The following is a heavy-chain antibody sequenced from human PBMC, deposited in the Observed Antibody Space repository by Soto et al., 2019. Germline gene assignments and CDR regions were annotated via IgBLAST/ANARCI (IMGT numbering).Heavy chain of an antibody. CDR2: ISYDGSNK. Sequence: GGSQRLSSAASGFTFSSYGMHWVRQAPGKGLEWVAVISYDGSNKYYADSVKGRFTISRDNSKNTLYLQMNSLRAEDTAVYYCAKDRRAEEWLLSLYYYYYGMDVWGQGTTVTVSS. CDR1: GFTFSSYG. J-gene: IGHJ6*02. V-gene: IGHV3-30*18. D-gene: IGHD3-3*01. CDR3: AKDRRAEEWLLSLYYYYYGMDV.